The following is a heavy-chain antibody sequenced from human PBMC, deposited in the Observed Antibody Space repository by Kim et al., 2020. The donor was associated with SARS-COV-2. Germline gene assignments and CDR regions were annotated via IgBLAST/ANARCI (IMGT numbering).Heavy chain of an antibody. D-gene: IGHD3-10*01. J-gene: IGHJ4*02. CDR1: EFIFSNYW. CDR2: ISFDGSSP. CDR3: IRSTYYSSSGNPFDT. V-gene: IGHV3-74*01. Sequence: GGSLRLSCVAYEFIFSNYWMHWVRQAPGKGLEWVSRISFDGSSPSYADSVRARFTISRDNAENTLYLQMNSLRAEDTAVYYCIRSTYYSSSGNPFDTWGRGTLVTVSS.